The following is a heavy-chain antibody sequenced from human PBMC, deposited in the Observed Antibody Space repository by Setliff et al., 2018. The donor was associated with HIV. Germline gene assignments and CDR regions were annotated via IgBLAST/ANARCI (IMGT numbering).Heavy chain of an antibody. J-gene: IGHJ5*02. Sequence: ASVKVSCKASGYTFTTYGIIWVRQAPGQGLEWMGWISAYNGNTNYAQKLQGRVTMTTDTSTSTAYMELRSLRSDDTAVYYCARDGRPSGCFRPNWFDPWGQGTLVTVSS. V-gene: IGHV1-18*01. CDR3: ARDGRPSGCFRPNWFDP. CDR1: GYTFTTYG. CDR2: ISAYNGNT. D-gene: IGHD1-26*01.